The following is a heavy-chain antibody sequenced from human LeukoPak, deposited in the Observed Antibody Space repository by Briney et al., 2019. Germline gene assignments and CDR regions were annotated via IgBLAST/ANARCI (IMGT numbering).Heavy chain of an antibody. D-gene: IGHD3-22*01. CDR2: ISGSGGST. V-gene: IGHV3-23*01. CDR3: AKDPTHFRVWDDYDSNVLNC. CDR1: GFTFSSYA. Sequence: GGSLRLSCAASGFTFSSYAMSWVRQAPGKGPEWVSAISGSGGSTYYADSVKGRFTISGDNSKNTLNLQMNSLRAEDTAVYYCAKDPTHFRVWDDYDSNVLNCWGQGTLVTVSS. J-gene: IGHJ4*02.